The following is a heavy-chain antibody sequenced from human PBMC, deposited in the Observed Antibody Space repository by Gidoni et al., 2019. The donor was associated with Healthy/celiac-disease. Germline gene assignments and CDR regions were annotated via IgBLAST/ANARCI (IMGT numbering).Heavy chain of an antibody. CDR3: AKDARRYYDSSGYLDAFDI. J-gene: IGHJ3*02. CDR2: ISWNSGRI. D-gene: IGHD3-22*01. CDR1: GFTFDDYA. V-gene: IGHV3-9*01. Sequence: EVQLVESGGGLVQPGRSLRLSCAASGFTFDDYAMHWVRQAPGKGLEWVSGISWNSGRIGYADSVKGRFTISRDNAKNSLYLQMNSLRAEDTALYYCAKDARRYYDSSGYLDAFDIWGQGTMVTVSS.